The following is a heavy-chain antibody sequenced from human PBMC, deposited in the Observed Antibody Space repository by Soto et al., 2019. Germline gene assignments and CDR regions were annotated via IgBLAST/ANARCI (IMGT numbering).Heavy chain of an antibody. V-gene: IGHV4-31*03. Sequence: QVQLQQSGPGLVKPSQTLSLTCTVSGDSVNSGRYYWHWIRQHPGKGLEWIGYIFYSGTTYYNPSLWTRVTISLDTSKTQLSLNLTSVTAADTAVYFFARGWQRVTGIYASWGQGTLVTVSS. J-gene: IGHJ5*02. D-gene: IGHD2-21*02. CDR1: GDSVNSGRYY. CDR2: IFYSGTT. CDR3: ARGWQRVTGIYAS.